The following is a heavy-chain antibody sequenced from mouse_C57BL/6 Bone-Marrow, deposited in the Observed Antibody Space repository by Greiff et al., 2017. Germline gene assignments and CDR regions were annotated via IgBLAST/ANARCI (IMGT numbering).Heavy chain of an antibody. J-gene: IGHJ4*01. CDR1: GFTFSSYA. D-gene: IGHD2-12*01. Sequence: EVKLQESGEGLVKPGGSLKLSCAASGFTFSSYAMSWVRQTPEKRLEWVAYISSGGDYIYYADTVKGRFTISRDNARNTLYLQMSSLKSEDTAMYYCTRVARDDVCYAMDYWGQGTSVTVSS. CDR3: TRVARDDVCYAMDY. V-gene: IGHV5-9-1*02. CDR2: ISSGGDYI.